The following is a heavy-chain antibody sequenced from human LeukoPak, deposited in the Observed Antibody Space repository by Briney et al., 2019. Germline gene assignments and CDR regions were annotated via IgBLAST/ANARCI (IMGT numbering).Heavy chain of an antibody. V-gene: IGHV4-34*01. CDR1: GGSFSGYH. Sequence: SETLSLSCAVYGGSFSGYHWAWVRQSPGMGLEWTGEINPSGRTNYNPSLKSRVIISVDTSKNQFSLRLSSGTAADTAVYYCARALTFPDCYYYMYVWGEGTTVTVSS. J-gene: IGHJ6*03. CDR2: INPSGRT. CDR3: ARALTFPDCYYYMYV. D-gene: IGHD2/OR15-2a*01.